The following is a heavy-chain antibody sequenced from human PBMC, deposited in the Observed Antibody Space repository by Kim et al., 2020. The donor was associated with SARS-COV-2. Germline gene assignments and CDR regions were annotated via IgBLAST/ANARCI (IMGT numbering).Heavy chain of an antibody. CDR2: IYYSGST. J-gene: IGHJ4*02. CDR1: GGSISSYY. Sequence: SETLSLTCTVSGGSISSYYWSWIRQPPGKGLEWIGYIYYSGSTNYNPSLKSRVTISIDTSKNQFSLKLSSVTAADTAVYYCARGAGWYSYFDYWGQGTLVTVSS. CDR3: ARGAGWYSYFDY. D-gene: IGHD6-19*01. V-gene: IGHV4-59*13.